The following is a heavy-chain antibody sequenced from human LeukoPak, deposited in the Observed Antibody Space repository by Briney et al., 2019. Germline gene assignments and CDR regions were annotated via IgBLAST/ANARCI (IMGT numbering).Heavy chain of an antibody. Sequence: SETLSLTCTVSGGSISSYYWSWIRQPPGKGLEWIGYIYYSGSTNYNPSLKSRVAISVDTSKNQFSLKLSSVTAADTAVYYCARVTRDLLVLAGYYFDYWGQGTLVTVSS. V-gene: IGHV4-59*01. D-gene: IGHD6-13*01. CDR3: ARVTRDLLVLAGYYFDY. J-gene: IGHJ4*02. CDR1: GGSISSYY. CDR2: IYYSGST.